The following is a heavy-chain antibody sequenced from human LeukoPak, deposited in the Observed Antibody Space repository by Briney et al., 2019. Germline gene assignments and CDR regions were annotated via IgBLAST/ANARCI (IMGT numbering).Heavy chain of an antibody. D-gene: IGHD3-22*01. Sequence: PSETLSLTCTVSGGSIRSSSYYWGWIRQPPGTGLEWLGSIYYSGSTYYNPSLKSRVTISVDTSKNQFSLKLSSVTAADTAVYYCARHYSSGYYEGYYFDYWGQGTLVTVSS. J-gene: IGHJ4*02. V-gene: IGHV4-39*01. CDR3: ARHYSSGYYEGYYFDY. CDR2: IYYSGST. CDR1: GGSIRSSSYY.